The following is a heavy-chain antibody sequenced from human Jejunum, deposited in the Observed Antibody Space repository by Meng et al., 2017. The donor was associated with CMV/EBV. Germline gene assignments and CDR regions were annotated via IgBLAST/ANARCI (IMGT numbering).Heavy chain of an antibody. Sequence: AAETTISNDTIGWLQQAAGQGVGRRGSSTHNCKTPNYEKRYRSGVTITTDDSTSTYYMVMSILRSDDAAVYYWAGGGWELLPFDYWGQGTLVTVSS. CDR2: STHNCKTP. V-gene: IGHV1-69*05. CDR1: ETTISNDT. D-gene: IGHD1-26*01. J-gene: IGHJ4*02. CDR3: AGGGWELLPFDY.